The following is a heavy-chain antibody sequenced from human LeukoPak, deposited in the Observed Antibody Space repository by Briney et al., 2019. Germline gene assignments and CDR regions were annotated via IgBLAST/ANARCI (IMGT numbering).Heavy chain of an antibody. CDR3: AHRLPDDPGVSYFDY. D-gene: IGHD4-23*01. CDR1: GVSLSTSGVG. V-gene: IGHV2-5*01. Sequence: CGPTLPKPTQIVTPTFTFSGVSLSTSGVGVGWIRQPLGKAVEWLALILWNDDKRYSPSLKSRLTITKDTSKNQVVLTMTSMDPVDTATYYCAHRLPDDPGVSYFDYWGQGTLVTVSS. J-gene: IGHJ4*02. CDR2: ILWNDDK.